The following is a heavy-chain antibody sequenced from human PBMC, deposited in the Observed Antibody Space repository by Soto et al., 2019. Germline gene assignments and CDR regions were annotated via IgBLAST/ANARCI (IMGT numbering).Heavy chain of an antibody. CDR2: IHPGDSDT. J-gene: IGHJ6*02. D-gene: IGHD2-15*01. CDR3: ARLGFGGHFGSYYYYGMDV. Sequence: GESLKLSCQGSGYSFSSYWIAWVRQMSGKGLEWVGVIHPGDSDTRYSPSFQGQVTISADKSISTVYVQWASLKASDTAVYYCARLGFGGHFGSYYYYGMDVWGQGTTVTVSS. CDR1: GYSFSSYW. V-gene: IGHV5-51*01.